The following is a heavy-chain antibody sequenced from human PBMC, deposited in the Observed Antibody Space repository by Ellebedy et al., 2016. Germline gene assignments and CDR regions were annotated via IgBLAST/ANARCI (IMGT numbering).Heavy chain of an antibody. CDR1: GGSFSGYY. V-gene: IGHV4-34*01. CDR2: INHSGST. Sequence: SETLSLTXAVYGGSFSGYYWSWIRQPPGKGLEWIGEINHSGSTNYNPSLKSRVTISVDTSKNQFSLKLSSVTAADTAVYYCARVLQVGGTMIVVATLGAFDIWGQGTMVTVSS. J-gene: IGHJ3*02. D-gene: IGHD3-22*01. CDR3: ARVLQVGGTMIVVATLGAFDI.